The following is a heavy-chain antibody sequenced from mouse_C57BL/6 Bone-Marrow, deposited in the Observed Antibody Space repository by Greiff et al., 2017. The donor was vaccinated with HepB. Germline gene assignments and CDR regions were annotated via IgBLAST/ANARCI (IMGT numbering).Heavy chain of an antibody. Sequence: QVQLQQPGAELVMPGASVKLSCKASGYTFTSYWMHWVKQRPGQGLEWIGEIDPSDSYTNYNQKFKGKSTLTVDKSSSTAYMQLSSLTSEDSAVYYCARADYYGIAMDYWGQGTSVTVPS. J-gene: IGHJ4*01. D-gene: IGHD1-1*01. CDR1: GYTFTSYW. V-gene: IGHV1-69*01. CDR2: IDPSDSYT. CDR3: ARADYYGIAMDY.